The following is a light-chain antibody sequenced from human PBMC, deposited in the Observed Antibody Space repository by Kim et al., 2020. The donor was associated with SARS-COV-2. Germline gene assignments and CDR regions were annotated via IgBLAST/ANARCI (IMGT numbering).Light chain of an antibody. J-gene: IGLJ1*01. CDR1: RSDVGGYNY. Sequence: GQSSTITCTGTRSDVGGYNYGAWYQQHPGKAPKLMIYDVSNRPSGVSNRFSGSKSGNTASLTISGLQAEDEADYYCSSYTSSSTYVFGTGTKVTVL. V-gene: IGLV2-14*03. CDR2: DVS. CDR3: SSYTSSSTYV.